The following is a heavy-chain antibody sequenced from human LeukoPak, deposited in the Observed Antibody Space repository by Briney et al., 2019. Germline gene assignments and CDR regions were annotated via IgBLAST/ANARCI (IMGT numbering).Heavy chain of an antibody. V-gene: IGHV4-34*01. D-gene: IGHD1-26*01. Sequence: SETLSLTCAVYGGPFSGYYWSWIRQPPGKGLEWIGEINHSGSTNYNPSLKSRVTISVDTSKNQFSLKLSSVTAADTAVYYCARLKRPNRGSYIYYYYYMDVWGKGTTVTVSS. CDR2: INHSGST. J-gene: IGHJ6*03. CDR3: ARLKRPNRGSYIYYYYYMDV. CDR1: GGPFSGYY.